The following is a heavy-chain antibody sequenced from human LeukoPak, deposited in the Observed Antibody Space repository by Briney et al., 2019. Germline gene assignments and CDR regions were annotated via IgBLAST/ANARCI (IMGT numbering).Heavy chain of an antibody. CDR3: ARTGGGNGYFDY. CDR2: IYYSGSI. J-gene: IGHJ4*02. V-gene: IGHV4-59*08. CDR1: GGSISSYH. Sequence: PSETLSLTCTVSGGSISSYHWSWIRQPPGKGLEWIGYIYYSGSINYNPSLKSRVTISVDTSKNQFSLKLSSVTAADTALYYCARTGGGNGYFDYWGQGTLVTVSS. D-gene: IGHD4-23*01.